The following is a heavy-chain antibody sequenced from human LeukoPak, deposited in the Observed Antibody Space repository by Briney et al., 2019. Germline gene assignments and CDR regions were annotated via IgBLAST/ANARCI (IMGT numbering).Heavy chain of an antibody. CDR3: ARDNDWAFHY. CDR2: INHNGEMI. CDR1: GFTFSNYV. Sequence: GGSLRLSCAASGFTFSNYVMSWVRQAPGKGLEWVSYINHNGEMIFYPDFVKGRFTISRGNAKNSLYLQMNSLRDEDTAVYYCARDNDWAFHYWGQGTLVTVSS. V-gene: IGHV3-48*02. D-gene: IGHD3-9*01. J-gene: IGHJ4*02.